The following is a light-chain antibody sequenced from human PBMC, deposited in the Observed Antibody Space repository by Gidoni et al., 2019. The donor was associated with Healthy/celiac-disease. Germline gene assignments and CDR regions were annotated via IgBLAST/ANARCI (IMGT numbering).Light chain of an antibody. CDR3: MQALQTPI. Sequence: DIVMTQSPLSLPVTPGEPASISCRSSQSLLHSNGYNYLDWYLQKPGQSPQLLIYLGSNRASGVPDRFSGSGSGTDFTLKISRVEAEDVGVYYRMQALQTPIFGGGTKVEIK. J-gene: IGKJ4*01. CDR1: QSLLHSNGYNY. V-gene: IGKV2-28*01. CDR2: LGS.